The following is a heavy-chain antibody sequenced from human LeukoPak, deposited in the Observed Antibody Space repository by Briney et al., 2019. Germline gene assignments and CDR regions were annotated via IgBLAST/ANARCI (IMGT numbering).Heavy chain of an antibody. V-gene: IGHV4-59*01. CDR2: IYYSGST. Sequence: SETLSLTCTVSGGSISSYYWSWIRQPPGKGLEWIGYIYYSGSTNYNPSLKSRVTISVDTSKNQFSLKLSSVTAADTAVYYCARDQAYYDFWSGYYTVFGYWGQGTLVTVSS. D-gene: IGHD3-3*01. CDR1: GGSISSYY. CDR3: ARDQAYYDFWSGYYTVFGY. J-gene: IGHJ4*02.